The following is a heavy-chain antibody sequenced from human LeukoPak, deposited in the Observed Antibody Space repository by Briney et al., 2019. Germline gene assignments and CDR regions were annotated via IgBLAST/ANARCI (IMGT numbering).Heavy chain of an antibody. CDR1: GGSISSSSYY. J-gene: IGHJ3*02. CDR3: ARGYGDYGDDAFDI. CDR2: IYYSGST. Sequence: SETLSLTCTVSGGSISSSSYYWGWIRQPPGKGLEWIGSIYYSGSTYYNPSLKSRVTISVDTSKNQFSLKLSSVTAADTAVYYCARGYGDYGDDAFDIWGQGTMVTVSS. V-gene: IGHV4-39*07. D-gene: IGHD4-17*01.